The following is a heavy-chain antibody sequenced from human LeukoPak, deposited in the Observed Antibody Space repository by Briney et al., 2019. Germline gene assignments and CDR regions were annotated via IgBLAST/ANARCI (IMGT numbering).Heavy chain of an antibody. Sequence: SETLSLTCAVSGGSISSYYWSWIRQPPGKGLEWIGYIYYSGSTNYDPSLKSRVTISVDTSKNQFSLKLLSVTAADTAVYYCARGMQQLYHFDSWGRGTLVTVSS. CDR3: ARGMQQLYHFDS. CDR2: IYYSGST. V-gene: IGHV4-59*01. J-gene: IGHJ4*02. CDR1: GGSISSYY. D-gene: IGHD6-13*01.